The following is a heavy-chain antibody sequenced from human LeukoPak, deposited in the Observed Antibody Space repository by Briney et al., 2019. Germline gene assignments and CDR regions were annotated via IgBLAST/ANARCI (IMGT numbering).Heavy chain of an antibody. J-gene: IGHJ4*02. Sequence: SETLSLTCTVSGGSISSGGYYWSWIRQPPGKGLEWIGYIYHSGSTYYNPSLKSRVTISVDTSKNQFSLKLSSVTAADTAVYYCARETTWGVFDYWGQGTLVTVSS. D-gene: IGHD3-10*01. CDR1: GGSISSGGYY. CDR2: IYHSGST. CDR3: ARETTWGVFDY. V-gene: IGHV4-30-2*01.